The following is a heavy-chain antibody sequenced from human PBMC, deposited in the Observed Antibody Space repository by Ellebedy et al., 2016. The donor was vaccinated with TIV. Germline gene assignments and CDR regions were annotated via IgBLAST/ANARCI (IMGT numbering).Heavy chain of an antibody. CDR3: AKQDGREDYYYGMDV. CDR2: ISGSGGST. J-gene: IGHJ6*02. Sequence: GESLKISCAASGFTFSSYAMSWVRQAPGKGLEWVSAISGSGGSTYYADSVKGRFTISRDNSKNTLYLQMNSLRAEDTAVYYCAKQDGREDYYYGMDVWGQGTTVTVSS. CDR1: GFTFSSYA. V-gene: IGHV3-23*01. D-gene: IGHD3-10*02.